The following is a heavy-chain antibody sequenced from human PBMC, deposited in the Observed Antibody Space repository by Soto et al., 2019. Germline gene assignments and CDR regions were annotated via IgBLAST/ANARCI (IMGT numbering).Heavy chain of an antibody. CDR2: SSANGGST. CDR1: GFKISNYA. J-gene: IGHJ4*02. Sequence: PGGSLRLSCAASGFKISNYAMSWVRQAPGQGLERVSSSSANGGSTYYTDSVKGRFTISRDNPRNTLYLQMTSLRGEDTAVYYCAKDHREIVVVVTGTFDHWGQGTLVTVSS. V-gene: IGHV3-23*01. CDR3: AKDHREIVVVVTGTFDH. D-gene: IGHD2-15*01.